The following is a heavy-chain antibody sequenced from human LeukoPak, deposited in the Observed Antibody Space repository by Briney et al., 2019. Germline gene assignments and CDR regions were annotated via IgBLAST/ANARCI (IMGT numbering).Heavy chain of an antibody. CDR1: GGSINSYY. CDR2: IYYSGST. Sequence: PSETLSLTCTVSGGSINSYYWSWIRQPPGKGLEWIGYIYYSGSTNYNPSLKGRVTISVDTSKNQFSLKLSSVTAADTAVYYCARISGGAGYNSNWFDPWGQGTLVTVSS. J-gene: IGHJ5*02. D-gene: IGHD5-24*01. CDR3: ARISGGAGYNSNWFDP. V-gene: IGHV4-59*08.